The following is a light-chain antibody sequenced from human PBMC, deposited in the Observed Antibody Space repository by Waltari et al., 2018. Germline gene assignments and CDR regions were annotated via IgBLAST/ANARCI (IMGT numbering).Light chain of an antibody. V-gene: IGLV7-43*01. CDR2: STS. Sequence: QTVVTQEPSLTVSPGGTVTLTCASSTGDVPSGYYPNWFQQKPGQAPRALIYSTSNKHPWTPARFSGSLLGGKAALTLSGVQPEDEAEYYCLLYYGGVERVFGGGTKLTVL. CDR3: LLYYGGVERV. J-gene: IGLJ2*01. CDR1: TGDVPSGYY.